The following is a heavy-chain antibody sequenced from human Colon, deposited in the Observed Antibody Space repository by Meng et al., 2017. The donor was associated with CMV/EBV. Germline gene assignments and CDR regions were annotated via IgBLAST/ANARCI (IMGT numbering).Heavy chain of an antibody. Sequence: AASGFAFTNAWMKWVRQAPGKGLEWVARIKSKRDDETRDYAAPVKGRFVISRDDSNKMLHLQMNSLRREDTALYYCVTDDTGHDWGYWGQGTLVTVSS. CDR3: VTDDTGHDWGY. CDR2: IKSKRDDETR. V-gene: IGHV3-15*07. J-gene: IGHJ4*02. CDR1: GFAFTNAW. D-gene: IGHD5-12*01.